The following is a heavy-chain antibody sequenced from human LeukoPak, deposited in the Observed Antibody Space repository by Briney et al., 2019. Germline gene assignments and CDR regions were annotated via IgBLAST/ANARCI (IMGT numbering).Heavy chain of an antibody. CDR2: IFYTGNA. CDR3: AREQQLVHRYFDL. V-gene: IGHV4-59*12. J-gene: IGHJ2*01. D-gene: IGHD6-13*01. Sequence: PSETLSLTCTVSGDSISGYHWNWIRQSPGKGLEWIANIFYTGNADYNPSLKSRVTISVDRSKNQFSLKLSSVTAADTAVYYCAREQQLVHRYFDLWGRGTLVTVSS. CDR1: GDSISGYH.